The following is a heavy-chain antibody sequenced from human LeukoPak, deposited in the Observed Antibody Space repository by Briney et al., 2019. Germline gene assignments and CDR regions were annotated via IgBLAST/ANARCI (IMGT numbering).Heavy chain of an antibody. D-gene: IGHD3-22*01. CDR3: ARESYYYDSSGYCYSFDY. CDR1: RFTISSYS. V-gene: IGHV3-21*01. CDR2: ICNSSSYK. J-gene: IGHJ4*02. Sequence: GVSLSLYCAASRFTISSYSMNWVRQAPGKGLEWVSSICNSSSYKYYTDSVKGRFTMSRDNGKNALYLQMNSLRAEDTAVYYCARESYYYDSSGYCYSFDYWGQGTLVTVSS.